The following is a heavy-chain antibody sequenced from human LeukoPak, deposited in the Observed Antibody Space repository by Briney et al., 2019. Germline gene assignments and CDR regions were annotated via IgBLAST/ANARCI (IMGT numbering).Heavy chain of an antibody. Sequence: GGSLRLSCAASGFTFDDYAMHWVRQAPGKGLEWVSGISWNSGSIGYAGSVKGRFTISRDNAKNSLYLQMNSLRAEDMALYYCARGLGYSSSWYPNNFDYWGQGTLVTVSS. CDR1: GFTFDDYA. V-gene: IGHV3-9*03. D-gene: IGHD6-13*01. CDR3: ARGLGYSSSWYPNNFDY. J-gene: IGHJ4*02. CDR2: ISWNSGSI.